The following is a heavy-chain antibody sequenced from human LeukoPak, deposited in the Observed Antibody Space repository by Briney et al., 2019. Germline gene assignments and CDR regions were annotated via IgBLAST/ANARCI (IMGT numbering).Heavy chain of an antibody. D-gene: IGHD5-12*01. CDR2: INPNSGGT. J-gene: IGHJ4*02. CDR3: ARVLDSGYPVWDC. V-gene: IGHV1-2*02. CDR1: GYTFTDYY. Sequence: ASVKVSCKASGYTFTDYYIHWVRQAPEQGLEWMGWINPNSGGTNYAQKFQGRVTMTRDTSISTAYMELSRLRSDDTAVYYCARVLDSGYPVWDCWGQGTLVTVSS.